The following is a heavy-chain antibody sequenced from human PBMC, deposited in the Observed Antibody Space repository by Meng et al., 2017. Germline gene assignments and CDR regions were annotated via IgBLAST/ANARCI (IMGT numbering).Heavy chain of an antibody. Sequence: QVQMVQFGGEVKKPGASVKVSCKASGYTFTGYCMHWVRQAPGQGLEWMGWINPNSGGTNYAQKFQGRVTMTRDTSISTAYMELSRLRSDDTAVYYCASRYDSSGSAAFQHWGQGTLVTVSS. V-gene: IGHV1-2*02. CDR1: GYTFTGYC. CDR2: INPNSGGT. CDR3: ASRYDSSGSAAFQH. D-gene: IGHD3-22*01. J-gene: IGHJ1*01.